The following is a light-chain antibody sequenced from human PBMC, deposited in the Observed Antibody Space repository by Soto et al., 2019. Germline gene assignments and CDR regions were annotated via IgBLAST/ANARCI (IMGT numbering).Light chain of an antibody. Sequence: DIPMTQSPSSLSASVGDRVTITCRASQGISNYLAWYQQQPGKVPKLLIYAASTLQSGVPSRFSGSGSGTDFTLTISSLQPEDVATYYCQKYNSAPRTFGQGTRLEIK. CDR1: QGISNY. CDR2: AAS. CDR3: QKYNSAPRT. J-gene: IGKJ5*01. V-gene: IGKV1-27*01.